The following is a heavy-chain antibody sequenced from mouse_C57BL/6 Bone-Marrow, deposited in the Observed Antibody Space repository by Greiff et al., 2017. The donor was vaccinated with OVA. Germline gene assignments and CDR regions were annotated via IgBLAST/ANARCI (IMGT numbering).Heavy chain of an antibody. CDR1: GFSLTSYG. J-gene: IGHJ2*01. CDR2: IWRGGST. CDR3: AKEGGPYYFDY. V-gene: IGHV2-5*01. Sequence: VHLVESGPGLVQPSQSLSITCTVSGFSLTSYGVHWVRQSPGKGLEWLGVIWRGGSTDYNAAFMSRLSITKDNSKSQVFFKMNSLQADDAAIYYCAKEGGPYYFDYWGQGTTLTVSS.